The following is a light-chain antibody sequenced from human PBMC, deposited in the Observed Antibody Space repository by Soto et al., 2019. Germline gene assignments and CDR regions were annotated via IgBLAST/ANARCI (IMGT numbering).Light chain of an antibody. J-gene: IGKJ2*01. V-gene: IGKV3-20*01. CDR3: QQYGRSPFT. CDR1: QTITNNF. Sequence: EIVLTQSPGALSLSPGERATLSCRASQTITNNFLAWLQQKPGLAPRLIIHGASTRASGVPGRFSGGGSGTDFVLTISRLEPEDFAVYYCQQYGRSPFTVGQGTKLQIK. CDR2: GAS.